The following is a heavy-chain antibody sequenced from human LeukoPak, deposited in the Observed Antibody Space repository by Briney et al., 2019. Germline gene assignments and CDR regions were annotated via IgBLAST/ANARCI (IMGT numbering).Heavy chain of an antibody. Sequence: GRSLRLSCAASGFTFDDYAMHWVRQAPGKGLEWVSGISWNSGSIGYADSVKGRFTISRDNAKNSLYLQMNSLRAEDTALYYCAKDVSGSYSTAYFDYWGQGTLVTVSS. V-gene: IGHV3-9*01. CDR3: AKDVSGSYSTAYFDY. J-gene: IGHJ4*02. CDR1: GFTFDDYA. CDR2: ISWNSGSI. D-gene: IGHD1-26*01.